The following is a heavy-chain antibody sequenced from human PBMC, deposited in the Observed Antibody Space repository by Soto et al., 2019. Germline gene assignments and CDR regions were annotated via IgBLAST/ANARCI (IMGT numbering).Heavy chain of an antibody. D-gene: IGHD5-12*01. V-gene: IGHV3-33*01. CDR2: IWYDGSNK. CDR1: GFTFSSYG. CDR3: ARETGYSNAYYYYYGMDV. J-gene: IGHJ6*02. Sequence: QVLLVESGGGVVQPGRSLRLSCAASGFTFSSYGMHWVRQAPGKVLEWVAVIWYDGSNKYYADSVKGRFTISRDNSKTTLYLQMNSLRAEDTAVYYCARETGYSNAYYYYYGMDVWGQGTTVTVSS.